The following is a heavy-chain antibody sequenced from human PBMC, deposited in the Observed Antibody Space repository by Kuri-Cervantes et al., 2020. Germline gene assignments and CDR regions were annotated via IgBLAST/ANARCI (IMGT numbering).Heavy chain of an antibody. J-gene: IGHJ6*02. CDR1: GFTFSGYW. CDR3: VRGRTTVPYYYYGMDV. CDR2: ISWNSGSI. Sequence: LSLTCAASGFTFSGYWMHWVRQAPGKGLEWVSGISWNSGSIGYADSVKGRFTISRDNAKNSLYLQMNSLRAEDTALYYCVRGRTTVPYYYYGMDVWGQGTTVTVSS. D-gene: IGHD4-17*01. V-gene: IGHV3-9*01.